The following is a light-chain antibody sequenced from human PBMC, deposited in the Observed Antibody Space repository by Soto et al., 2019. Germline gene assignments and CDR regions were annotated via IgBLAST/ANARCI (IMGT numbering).Light chain of an antibody. CDR3: SSYTSSSTLYV. Sequence: QSVLTQPASVSGSPGQSITISCTGASSDVGVYNYDSWYQQHPGKAPKLMIYEVSNRPSGVSNRFSGSKSVNTASLTISGLQAEDEADYYCSSYTSSSTLYVFGTGTKVTVL. CDR1: SSDVGVYNY. CDR2: EVS. J-gene: IGLJ1*01. V-gene: IGLV2-14*01.